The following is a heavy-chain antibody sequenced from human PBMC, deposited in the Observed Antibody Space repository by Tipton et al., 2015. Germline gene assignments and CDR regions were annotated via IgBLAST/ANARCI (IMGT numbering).Heavy chain of an antibody. J-gene: IGHJ6*02. V-gene: IGHV4-39*01. CDR1: GGSVISGSYY. Sequence: TLSLTCTVSGGSVISGSYYWSWIRQPPGKGLEWIGSIYYSGSTYFNPSLKSRVTIAVDTSKNQFSLKLSSVTAADTALYYCLTGYCSAGSCYRYYGMDVWGQGTTVTVSS. CDR3: LTGYCSAGSCYRYYGMDV. CDR2: IYYSGST. D-gene: IGHD2-15*01.